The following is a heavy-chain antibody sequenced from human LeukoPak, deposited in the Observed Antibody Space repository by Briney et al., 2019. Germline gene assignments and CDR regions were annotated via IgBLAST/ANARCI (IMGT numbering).Heavy chain of an antibody. CDR1: GGSISFYS. V-gene: IGHV4-59*01. Sequence: SETLSLTCTASGGSISFYSWSCIRQPPGKGLEWIGYISYSGRTNCNASLKSRVTISVDTSKNQFSLKLSSVTAADTAVYYCARTTEGGYTYDYFYYYYMDVWGKGTTVTISS. CDR2: ISYSGRT. J-gene: IGHJ6*03. D-gene: IGHD5-18*01. CDR3: ARTTEGGYTYDYFYYYYMDV.